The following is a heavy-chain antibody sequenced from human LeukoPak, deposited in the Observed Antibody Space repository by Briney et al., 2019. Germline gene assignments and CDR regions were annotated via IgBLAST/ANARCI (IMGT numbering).Heavy chain of an antibody. D-gene: IGHD5-24*01. CDR3: VRGVGVSRFNYFDP. CDR2: INSDGSTI. V-gene: IGHV3-74*01. Sequence: PGGSLRLSCAASGFTFSSDWMHWVRQAPGKGLVWVSRINSDGSTINYADSVKGRFTIFRDNAKNTLYLQMNSLRDDDTAVYYCVRGVGVSRFNYFDPWGQGTLVVVSS. CDR1: GFTFSSDW. J-gene: IGHJ5*02.